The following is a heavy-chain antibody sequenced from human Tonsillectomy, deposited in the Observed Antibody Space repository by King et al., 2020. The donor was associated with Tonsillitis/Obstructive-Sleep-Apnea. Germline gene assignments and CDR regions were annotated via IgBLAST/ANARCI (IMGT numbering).Heavy chain of an antibody. CDR3: ARIESSSWYLAY. CDR2: IDWDDDK. J-gene: IGHJ4*02. D-gene: IGHD6-13*01. V-gene: IGHV2-70*11. Sequence: TLKESGPALVKPTQTLTLTCTFSGFSLSTSGMCVSWIRQPPGKALEWLARIDWDDDKYYSTSLKTRLTISKDTSKNQVVLTMTNMDPVDTATYYCARIESSSWYLAYWGQGTLVTVSA. CDR1: GFSLSTSGMC.